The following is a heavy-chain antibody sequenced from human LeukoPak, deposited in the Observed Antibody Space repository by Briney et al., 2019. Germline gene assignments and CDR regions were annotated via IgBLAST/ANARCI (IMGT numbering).Heavy chain of an antibody. J-gene: IGHJ3*02. CDR1: GYTFTSYG. CDR2: ISAYNGNT. V-gene: IGHV1-18*01. CDR3: ARDWGFRGDYGGNFDI. Sequence: ASVKVSCKASGYTFTSYGISWVRQAPGQGLEWMGWISAYNGNTNYAQKLQGRVTMTTDTSTSTAYMELRSLRSDDTAVYYCARDWGFRGDYGGNFDIWGQGTIVTVSS. D-gene: IGHD4-23*01.